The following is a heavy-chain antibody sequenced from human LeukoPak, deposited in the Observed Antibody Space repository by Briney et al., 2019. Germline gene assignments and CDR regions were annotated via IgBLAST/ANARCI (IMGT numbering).Heavy chain of an antibody. CDR1: GFTFTDFA. D-gene: IGHD3-22*01. Sequence: PGGSLRLSCAASGFTFTDFAMNWVRQAPGKELGWVSGIGGGTNTDYADSVKGRFTISRDNSKNTLTLQMSSLRADDTAVYFCAKDARGYHRPIDHWGQGILVTVSS. J-gene: IGHJ4*02. V-gene: IGHV3-23*01. CDR2: IGGGTNT. CDR3: AKDARGYHRPIDH.